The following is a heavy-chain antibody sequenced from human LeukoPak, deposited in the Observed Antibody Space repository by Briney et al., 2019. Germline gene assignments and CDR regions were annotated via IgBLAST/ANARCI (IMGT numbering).Heavy chain of an antibody. CDR3: ATIVIYDILTGYYNKAFDI. Sequence: ASVKVSCKVSGYTLTELSMHWVRQAPGKGLEWMGGFDPEGGETIYAQKFQGRVTMTEDTSTDTAYMELSSLRSEDTAVYYCATIVIYDILTGYYNKAFDIWGQGTMVTVSS. J-gene: IGHJ3*02. V-gene: IGHV1-24*01. CDR1: GYTLTELS. CDR2: FDPEGGET. D-gene: IGHD3-9*01.